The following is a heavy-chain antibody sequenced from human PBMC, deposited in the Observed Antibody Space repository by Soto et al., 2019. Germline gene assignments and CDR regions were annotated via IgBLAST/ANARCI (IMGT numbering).Heavy chain of an antibody. V-gene: IGHV4-34*01. J-gene: IGHJ4*02. CDR1: GGTFSGYY. CDR3: ASGATYYDFGGGYSPTAGVRPMGD. Sequence: PSVTLSLTCAAYGGTFSGYYWSWIRQPPGKGLEWIGEINHSGSTNYNPSLNSRVTISVDTSKNQFSLKLSCVSAADTAVYYCASGATYYDFGGGYSPTAGVRPMGDWGQGTLVTVSS. D-gene: IGHD3-3*01. CDR2: INHSGST.